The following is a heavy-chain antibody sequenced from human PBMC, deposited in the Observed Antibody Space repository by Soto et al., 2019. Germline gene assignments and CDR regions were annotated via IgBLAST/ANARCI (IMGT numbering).Heavy chain of an antibody. CDR3: ARGQDNWFDP. CDR1: GGSFSGYY. J-gene: IGHJ5*02. CDR2: INHSGST. Sequence: QVQLQQWGAGLLKPSETLSLTCAVSGGSFSGYYWSWIRQPPGKGLEGIGEINHSGSTNYNPSLKSRVTRSVATSKNQFSLKLSSVTAADTAVYYCARGQDNWFDPWGQGTLVTVSS. V-gene: IGHV4-34*01.